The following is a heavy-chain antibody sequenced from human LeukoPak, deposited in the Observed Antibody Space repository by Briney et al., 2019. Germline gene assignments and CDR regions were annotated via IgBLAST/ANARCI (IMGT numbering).Heavy chain of an antibody. D-gene: IGHD3-10*01. Sequence: GGSLRLSCAASGFTFSSYAMSWLRQAPGQGLKWVSAISGSGGSTYYADSVTGRFTISRDNSKNTLYLQMNSLTAEDTAVYYCAKAHYYGSGSYSRWGQGTLVTVSS. CDR3: AKAHYYGSGSYSR. CDR2: ISGSGGST. V-gene: IGHV3-23*01. CDR1: GFTFSSYA. J-gene: IGHJ4*02.